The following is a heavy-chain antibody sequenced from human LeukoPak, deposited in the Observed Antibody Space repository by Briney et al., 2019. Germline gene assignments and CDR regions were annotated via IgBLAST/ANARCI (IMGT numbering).Heavy chain of an antibody. CDR3: ARAEGIAAAGTGNWFDP. CDR2: IIPIHGIA. CDR1: GCSFSSYA. Sequence: SVKVSCKASGCSFSSYAISWVRQAPRQGLEWMGRIIPIHGIANYAQKFQGRVTITADKSTSTAYMELSSLRSEDTAVYYCARAEGIAAAGTGNWFDPWGQGTLVTVSS. D-gene: IGHD6-13*01. V-gene: IGHV1-69*04. J-gene: IGHJ5*02.